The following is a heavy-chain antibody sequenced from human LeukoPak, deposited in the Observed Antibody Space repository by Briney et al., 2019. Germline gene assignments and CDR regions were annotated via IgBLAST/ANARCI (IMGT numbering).Heavy chain of an antibody. CDR1: GFTFSAYS. J-gene: IGHJ4*02. D-gene: IGHD6-19*01. CDR2: ISSSSSYI. V-gene: IGHV3-21*06. Sequence: PGGSLRLSCAASGFTFSAYSMNWVRQAPGKGLEWVSSISSSSSYIFYADSVKGRFTISRDNAKNSLSLQMNSLRAEDTAVYYCTTYNSGHYWGQGTLVTVSS. CDR3: TTYNSGHY.